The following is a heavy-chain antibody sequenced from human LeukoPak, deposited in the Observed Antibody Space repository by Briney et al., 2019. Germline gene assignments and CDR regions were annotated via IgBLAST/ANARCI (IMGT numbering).Heavy chain of an antibody. Sequence: GGSLRLSCAASGFTFSSYAMHWVRQAPGKGLEWVAVISYDGSNKYYADSVKGRFTISRDNSENTLYLQMNSLRAEDTAVYYCARTYYYGSGSYYYYYGMDVWGQGTTVTVSS. CDR2: ISYDGSNK. J-gene: IGHJ6*02. CDR3: ARTYYYGSGSYYYYYGMDV. V-gene: IGHV3-30-3*01. CDR1: GFTFSSYA. D-gene: IGHD3-10*01.